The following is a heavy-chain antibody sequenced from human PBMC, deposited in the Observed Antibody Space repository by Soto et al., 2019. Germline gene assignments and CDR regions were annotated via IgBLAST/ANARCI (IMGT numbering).Heavy chain of an antibody. CDR1: RFTFTNFG. Sequence: GGSLRLSCAGSRFTFTNFGMSWVRQAPGKGLEWVANINQEGSEKNYVDSVKGRFTISRDNAKNSLYLQMNSLRAEDTAVYYCARDQRYSQFNYWGQGTLVTVSS. CDR3: ARDQRYSQFNY. V-gene: IGHV3-7*01. J-gene: IGHJ4*02. D-gene: IGHD3-9*01. CDR2: INQEGSEK.